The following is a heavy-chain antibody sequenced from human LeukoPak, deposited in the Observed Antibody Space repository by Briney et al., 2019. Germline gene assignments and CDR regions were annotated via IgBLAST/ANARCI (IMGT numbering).Heavy chain of an antibody. D-gene: IGHD6-13*01. CDR2: ISAYNGNT. V-gene: IGHV1-18*01. J-gene: IGHJ4*02. CDR3: ARHNTGYSSSWYHY. CDR1: GYTFTSYG. Sequence: ASVKVSCKASGYTFTSYGISWVRQAPGQGLEWMGWISAYNGNTNYAQKLQGRATMTTDTSTSTAYLELRSLRSDDTAVDYCARHNTGYSSSWYHYWGQGTLVTVSS.